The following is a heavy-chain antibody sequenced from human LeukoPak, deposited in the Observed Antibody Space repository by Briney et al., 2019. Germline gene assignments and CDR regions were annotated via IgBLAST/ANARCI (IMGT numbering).Heavy chain of an antibody. CDR3: ARGGPVAAGNYYYYYYMDV. D-gene: IGHD6-13*01. Sequence: GGSLRLSCASSGFTFSSYWMSWVRQAPGKGLEWVAVICYDGSNKYYADSVKGRFTISRDNSKNTLYLQMNSLRAEDTAVYYCARGGPVAAGNYYYYYYMDVWGKGTTVTVSS. CDR1: GFTFSSYW. J-gene: IGHJ6*03. CDR2: ICYDGSNK. V-gene: IGHV3-33*08.